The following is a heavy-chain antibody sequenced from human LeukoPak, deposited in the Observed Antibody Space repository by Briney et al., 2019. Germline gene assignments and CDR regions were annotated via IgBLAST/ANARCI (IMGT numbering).Heavy chain of an antibody. J-gene: IGHJ4*02. V-gene: IGHV3-21*01. CDR1: GFTFSSYS. CDR3: ARDQIRFLEWLPLDY. CDR2: ISSSSSYI. Sequence: GGSLRLSCAASGFTFSSYSMNWVRQAPGKGLEWVSSISSSSSYIYYADSVKGRFTISRDNAKNPLYLQMNSLRAEDTAVYYCARDQIRFLEWLPLDYWGQGTLVTVSS. D-gene: IGHD3-3*01.